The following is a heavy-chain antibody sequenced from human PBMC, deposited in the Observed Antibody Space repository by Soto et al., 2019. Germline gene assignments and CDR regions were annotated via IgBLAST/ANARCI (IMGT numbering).Heavy chain of an antibody. J-gene: IGHJ4*02. D-gene: IGHD2-15*01. Sequence: SVTMSVTCTVSGGTIISYYWSWIRKTPGKGLEWIGYIYYSGSTNYNPSLKSRVTISVDTSKNQFSLKLSSVTAADTAVYYCARGYCSGGSCSTWNYFDYWGQGTLVTVSS. V-gene: IGHV4-59*01. CDR3: ARGYCSGGSCSTWNYFDY. CDR1: GGTIISYY. CDR2: IYYSGST.